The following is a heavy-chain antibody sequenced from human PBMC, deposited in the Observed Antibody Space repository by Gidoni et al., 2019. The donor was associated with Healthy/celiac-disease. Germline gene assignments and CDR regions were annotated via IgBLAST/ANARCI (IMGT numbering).Heavy chain of an antibody. CDR1: GFTFSSYA. Sequence: EVQLLESGGGLVQPGGSLGLSCAASGFTFSSYAMNWVRQAAGKGLEWVSAISGGGSSTSYADSVKGRFTISRDNSKNTLYLQMTSLRAEDTAVYYCANRRGDYWGQGTLVTVSS. J-gene: IGHJ4*02. D-gene: IGHD3-10*01. V-gene: IGHV3-23*01. CDR3: ANRRGDY. CDR2: ISGGGSST.